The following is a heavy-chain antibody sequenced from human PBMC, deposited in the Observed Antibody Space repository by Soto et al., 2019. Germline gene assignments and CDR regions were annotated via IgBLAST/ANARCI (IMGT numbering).Heavy chain of an antibody. J-gene: IGHJ4*02. V-gene: IGHV1-69*12. D-gene: IGHD1-1*01. CDR1: GGTFSSYA. Sequence: QVQLVQSGAEVKKPGSSVKVSCKASGGTFSSYAISWVRQAPGQGLEWMGGIIPIFGTANYAQKFQGRVTITADESTRTAYMELSSLRSDDMAVYYCARGTYNWNDVDYWGQGTLVTVSS. CDR2: IIPIFGTA. CDR3: ARGTYNWNDVDY.